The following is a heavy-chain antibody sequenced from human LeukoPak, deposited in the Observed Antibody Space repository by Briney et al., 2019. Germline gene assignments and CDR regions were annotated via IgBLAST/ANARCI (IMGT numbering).Heavy chain of an antibody. J-gene: IGHJ4*02. CDR1: GFTFDDSG. CDR2: INWNGGNT. CDR3: AREVPLDYGDFSYFDY. Sequence: PGGSLRLSCAASGFTFDDSGMSWVRQAPGKGLEWVSGINWNGGNTGYADSVKGRFTISRDNAKNSLYLQMNSLRAEDTAFYYCAREVPLDYGDFSYFDYWGQGTLVTVSS. V-gene: IGHV3-20*04. D-gene: IGHD4-17*01.